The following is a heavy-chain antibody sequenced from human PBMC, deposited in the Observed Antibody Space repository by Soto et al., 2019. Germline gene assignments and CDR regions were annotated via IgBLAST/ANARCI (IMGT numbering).Heavy chain of an antibody. CDR1: GYTFTSYA. Sequence: GASVKVSCKASGYTFTSYAMHWVRQAPGQRLEWMGWINAGNGNTKYSQKFQGRVTITRDTSASTAYMELSSLRSEDTAVYYCAASGGGYSGYDYFDYWGQGTLVTVSS. CDR2: INAGNGNT. J-gene: IGHJ4*02. D-gene: IGHD5-12*01. CDR3: AASGGGYSGYDYFDY. V-gene: IGHV1-3*01.